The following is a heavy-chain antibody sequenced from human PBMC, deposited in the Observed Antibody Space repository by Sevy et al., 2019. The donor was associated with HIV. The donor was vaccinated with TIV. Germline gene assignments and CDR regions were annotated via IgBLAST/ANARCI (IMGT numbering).Heavy chain of an antibody. V-gene: IGHV3-30*04. CDR3: AKEGYYYDSHSADWFDP. CDR2: ISKDGNNK. CDR1: GFNFSPYA. D-gene: IGHD3-22*01. Sequence: GGSLRLSCAASGFNFSPYAIHWVRQAPGKGLEWVAVISKDGNNKEYADSVKRRFTISRDNSKNTLYLQMNSLRAEDTAVYFCAKEGYYYDSHSADWFDPWGQGTLVTVSS. J-gene: IGHJ5*02.